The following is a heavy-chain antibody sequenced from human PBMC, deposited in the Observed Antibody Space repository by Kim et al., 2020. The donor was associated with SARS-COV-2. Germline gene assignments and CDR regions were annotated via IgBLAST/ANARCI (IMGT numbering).Heavy chain of an antibody. D-gene: IGHD3-10*01. Sequence: ASVKVSCKASGYTFTSYAMHWVRQAPGQRLEWMGWINAGNGNTKYSQKFQGRVTITRDTSASTAYMELSSLRSEDTAVYYCAREDSSVLWFGERRYYGMDVWGQGTTVTVSS. V-gene: IGHV1-3*01. CDR1: GYTFTSYA. CDR3: AREDSSVLWFGERRYYGMDV. CDR2: INAGNGNT. J-gene: IGHJ6*02.